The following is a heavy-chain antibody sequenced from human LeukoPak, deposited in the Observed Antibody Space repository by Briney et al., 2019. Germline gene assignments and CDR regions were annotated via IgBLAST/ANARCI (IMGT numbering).Heavy chain of an antibody. CDR1: GGSISSYY. Sequence: SETLSLTCTVSGGSISSYYWSWIRQPPGKGLEWIGYIYYSGSTNYNPSLKSRVTISVDTSKNQFSLNLSSVTAADTAVYYCARTPVVAASPHLYYYYGMDVWGQGTTVTVSS. D-gene: IGHD2-15*01. V-gene: IGHV4-59*08. CDR2: IYYSGST. CDR3: ARTPVVAASPHLYYYYGMDV. J-gene: IGHJ6*02.